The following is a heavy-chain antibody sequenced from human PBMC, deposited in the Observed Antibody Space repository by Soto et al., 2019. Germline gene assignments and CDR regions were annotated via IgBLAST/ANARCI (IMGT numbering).Heavy chain of an antibody. CDR3: ARIIAAAENYFDY. J-gene: IGHJ4*02. V-gene: IGHV4-61*08. D-gene: IGHD6-13*01. CDR1: GGSVSSGGYY. Sequence: SETLSLTCTVSGGSVSSGGYYWSWIRQPPGKGLEWIGYIYYSGSTNYNPSLKSRVTISVDTSKNQFSLKLSSVTAADTAVYYCARIIAAAENYFDYWGQGTLVTVSS. CDR2: IYYSGST.